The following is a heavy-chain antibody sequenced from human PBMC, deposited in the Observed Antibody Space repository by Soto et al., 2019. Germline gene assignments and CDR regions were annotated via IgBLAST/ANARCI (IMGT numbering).Heavy chain of an antibody. CDR3: ARGGLRYFDWIRTPLDH. V-gene: IGHV1-8*01. D-gene: IGHD3-9*01. Sequence: ASVKVSCKASGYTFTSYDINWVRQATGQGLEWMGWMNPNSGNTGYAQKFQGRVTMTRNTSISTAYMELSSLRSEDTAVYYCARGGLRYFDWIRTPLDHWGQGTLVTVSS. J-gene: IGHJ4*02. CDR1: GYTFTSYD. CDR2: MNPNSGNT.